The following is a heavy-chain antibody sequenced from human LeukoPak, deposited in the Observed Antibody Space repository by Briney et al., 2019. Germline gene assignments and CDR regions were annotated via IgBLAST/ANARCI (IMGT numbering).Heavy chain of an antibody. J-gene: IGHJ3*02. CDR3: AKHLGAFDI. CDR1: GFTFSSYS. CDR2: ISGSGGST. V-gene: IGHV3-23*01. Sequence: GGSLRLSCAASGFTFSSYSMNWVRQAPGKGLEWVSAISGSGGSTYCADSVKGRFTISRDNSKNTLYLQMNSLRAEDTAVYYCAKHLGAFDIWGQGTMVTVSS.